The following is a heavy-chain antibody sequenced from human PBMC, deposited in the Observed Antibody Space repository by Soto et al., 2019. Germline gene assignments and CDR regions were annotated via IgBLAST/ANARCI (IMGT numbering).Heavy chain of an antibody. Sequence: GGSLRLSCAASGFTFSNAWMNWVRQAPGKGLEWVGRIKSKTDGGTTDYAAPVKGRFTISRDDSKNTLYLQMNSLKTEDTAVYYCTSRLRDYAVPIAFDIWGQGTMVTVSS. CDR2: IKSKTDGGTT. V-gene: IGHV3-15*07. J-gene: IGHJ3*02. CDR1: GFTFSNAW. CDR3: TSRLRDYAVPIAFDI. D-gene: IGHD4-17*01.